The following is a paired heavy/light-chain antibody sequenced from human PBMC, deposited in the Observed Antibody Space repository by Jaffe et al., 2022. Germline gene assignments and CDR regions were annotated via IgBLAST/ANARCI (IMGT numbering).Light chain of an antibody. V-gene: IGLV5-45*01. Sequence: QAVLTQPASLSASPGASASLTCTLRSGINVGTYRIYWYQQKPGSPPQYLLRYKSDSDKQQGSGVPSRFSGSKDASANAGILLISGLQSEDEADYYCMIWHSSAVVFGGGTKLTVL. CDR3: MIWHSSAVV. CDR1: SGINVGTYR. J-gene: IGLJ2*01. CDR2: YKSDSDK.
Heavy chain of an antibody. Sequence: QVQLVQSGAEVKKPGASVKVSCKASGYTFTSYDINWVRQATGQGLEWMGWMNPNSGNTGYAQKFQGRVTMTRNTSISTAYMELSSLRSEDTAVYYCASGPWELLWFGELLNFDYWGQGTLVTVSS. J-gene: IGHJ4*02. V-gene: IGHV1-8*01. CDR1: GYTFTSYD. D-gene: IGHD3-10*01. CDR3: ASGPWELLWFGELLNFDY. CDR2: MNPNSGNT.